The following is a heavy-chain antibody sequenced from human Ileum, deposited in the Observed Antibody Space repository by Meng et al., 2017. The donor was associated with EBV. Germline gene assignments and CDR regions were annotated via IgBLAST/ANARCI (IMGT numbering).Heavy chain of an antibody. CDR1: GFTFPNAW. D-gene: IGHD3-16*01. J-gene: IGHJ4*02. Sequence: EVLWVECGGGLVKPGGPLRLSCEASGFTFPNAWMSWVRQAPGKGLEWVGRIKSLGDGGTTEYAAPVKGRFTISRDDSKNTLYLEMNNLKTEDTAVYYCTTVAYLGVTPRYYFDFWGQGTLVTVSS. CDR2: IKSLGDGGTT. CDR3: TTVAYLGVTPRYYFDF. V-gene: IGHV3-15*01.